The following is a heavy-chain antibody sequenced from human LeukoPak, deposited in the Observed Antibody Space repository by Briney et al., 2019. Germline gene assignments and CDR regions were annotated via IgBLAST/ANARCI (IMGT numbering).Heavy chain of an antibody. CDR1: GFTFIDYN. J-gene: IGHJ4*02. V-gene: IGHV3-21*06. D-gene: IGHD6-13*01. CDR3: ARVSTAVSLAIDY. CDR2: ISSSSKYI. Sequence: GGSLSLSCAAPGFTFIDYNMNWVRQAPGKGLKWVSVISSSSKYIYYADSVKGRFTISRDNAKNSLYLQMNSLRAEDTAVYYCARVSTAVSLAIDYWGQGTLVTVST.